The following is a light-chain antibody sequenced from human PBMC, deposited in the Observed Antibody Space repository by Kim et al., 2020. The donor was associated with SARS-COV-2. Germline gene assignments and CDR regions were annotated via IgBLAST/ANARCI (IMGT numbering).Light chain of an antibody. CDR1: SLRSYY. Sequence: AWRQKGRFTSQGDSLRSYYASWYQQKPGQAPVLVIYGKNNRPSGIPDRFSGSSSGNTASLTITGAQAEDEADYYCNSRDSSGNHLVFGGGTQLTVL. CDR3: NSRDSSGNHLV. CDR2: GKN. J-gene: IGLJ2*01. V-gene: IGLV3-19*01.